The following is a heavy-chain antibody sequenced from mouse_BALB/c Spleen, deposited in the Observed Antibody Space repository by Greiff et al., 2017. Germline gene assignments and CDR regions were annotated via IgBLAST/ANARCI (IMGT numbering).Heavy chain of an antibody. CDR1: GYTFTDYN. Sequence: VQLKQSGPELVKPGASVKIPCKASGYTFTDYNMDWVKQSHGKSLEWIGDINPNNGGTIYNQKFKGKATLTVDKSSSTAYMELRSLTSEDTAVYYCARRYYRYHYYAMDYWGQGTSVTVSS. J-gene: IGHJ4*01. V-gene: IGHV1-18*01. CDR3: ARRYYRYHYYAMDY. CDR2: INPNNGGT. D-gene: IGHD2-14*01.